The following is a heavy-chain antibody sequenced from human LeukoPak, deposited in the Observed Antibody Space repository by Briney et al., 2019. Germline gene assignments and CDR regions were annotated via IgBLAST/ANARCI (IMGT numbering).Heavy chain of an antibody. Sequence: GASVKVSCKASGYTFTSYGISWVRQAPGQGLEWMGWISAYNGNTNYAQKLQGRVTMTRDTSTSTVYMELSSLRSEDTAVYYCARWASGYSYGAPDYWGQGTLVTVSS. CDR1: GYTFTSYG. V-gene: IGHV1-18*01. J-gene: IGHJ4*02. CDR2: ISAYNGNT. D-gene: IGHD5-18*01. CDR3: ARWASGYSYGAPDY.